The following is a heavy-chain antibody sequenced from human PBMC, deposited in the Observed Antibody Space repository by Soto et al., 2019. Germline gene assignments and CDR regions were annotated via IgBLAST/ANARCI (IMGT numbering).Heavy chain of an antibody. J-gene: IGHJ6*02. CDR1: GGSVSSGDYY. Sequence: SETLSLTCTVSGGSVSSGDYYWTWIRQPPGKGLEWIGRISDSGNANYNPSLKSRVTISSDRSKNQFSLKLTSVATADTAVYFCARDRPRTIYNSAWYYYGMDVWGQGTTVTV. CDR3: ARDRPRTIYNSAWYYYGMDV. CDR2: ISDSGNA. D-gene: IGHD6-19*01. V-gene: IGHV4-61*08.